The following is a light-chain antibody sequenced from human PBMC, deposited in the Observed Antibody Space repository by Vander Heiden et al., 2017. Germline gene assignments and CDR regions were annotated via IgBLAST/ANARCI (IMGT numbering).Light chain of an antibody. CDR2: AAS. CDR1: QSIRTY. CDR3: HKSYSIPPT. Sequence: SQITQSPSSLSASVGDRVKLTCRASQSIRTYLNWYQQKPAKDPKLLLYAASSLQSGVASRFSGSGSGTDFTLTISSLQPEDFATYYCHKSYSIPPTFGQGTKVEIK. V-gene: IGKV1-39*01. J-gene: IGKJ1*01.